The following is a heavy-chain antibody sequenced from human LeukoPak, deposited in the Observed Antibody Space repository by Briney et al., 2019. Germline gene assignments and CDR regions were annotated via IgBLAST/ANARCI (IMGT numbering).Heavy chain of an antibody. CDR2: INYSGST. Sequence: SETLSLTRALSGHSISSSKYSSGSIRQPPEKGLEWIGTINYSGSTYYNPSLKSRVTMSVDTSKNKFSLKLSSVTAAATAVYYLGVSRRDRGGWNLDCWGQGALVTVSS. CDR1: GHSISSSKYS. CDR3: GVSRRDRGGWNLDC. D-gene: IGHD6-19*01. V-gene: IGHV4-39*01. J-gene: IGHJ4*02.